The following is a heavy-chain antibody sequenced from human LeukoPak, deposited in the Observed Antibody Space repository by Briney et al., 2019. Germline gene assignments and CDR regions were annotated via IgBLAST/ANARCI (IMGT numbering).Heavy chain of an antibody. Sequence: GRSLRLSCAASGFTFSSYGMHWVRQAPGKGLEWVSRMNQDGSGTSYADSVKGRFTISRDNAKNTVYLQMNSLRAEDSAMYYCATVFDYWGQGTLVTVSS. V-gene: IGHV3-74*01. CDR3: ATVFDY. CDR2: MNQDGSGT. CDR1: GFTFSSYG. J-gene: IGHJ4*02.